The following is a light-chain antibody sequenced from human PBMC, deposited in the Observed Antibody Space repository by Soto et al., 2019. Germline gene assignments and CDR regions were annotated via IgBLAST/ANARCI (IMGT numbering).Light chain of an antibody. CDR2: DAS. V-gene: IGKV3-20*01. CDR1: QSVRSSY. Sequence: EIVLTQSPGTLSLSPGERATLSCRASQSVRSSYLAWYQQKPGQAPRLLIYDASTRAAAIPDRFSGSGSGTDFTLTISRLEPEDFAVYYCQQYGSSPLWTFGQGTKVEIK. CDR3: QQYGSSPLWT. J-gene: IGKJ1*01.